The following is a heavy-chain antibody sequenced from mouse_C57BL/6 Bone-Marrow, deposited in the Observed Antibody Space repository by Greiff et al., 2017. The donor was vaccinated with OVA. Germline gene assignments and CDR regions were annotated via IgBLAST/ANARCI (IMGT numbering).Heavy chain of an antibody. CDR1: GYTFTSYG. D-gene: IGHD2-4*01. CDR3: ARKGAYYDYGAWFAY. CDR2: IYPRSGNT. J-gene: IGHJ3*01. V-gene: IGHV1-81*01. Sequence: VKLMESGAELARPGASVKLSCKASGYTFTSYGISWVKQRTGQGLAWIGEIYPRSGNTTSHEKFKGKATLTADNSYSTAYMELRSLTSEDSAVYFCARKGAYYDYGAWFAYWGQGTLGTVSA.